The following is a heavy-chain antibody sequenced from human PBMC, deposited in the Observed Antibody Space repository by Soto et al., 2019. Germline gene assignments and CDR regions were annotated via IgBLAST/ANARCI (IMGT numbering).Heavy chain of an antibody. CDR2: IIPIFGTT. V-gene: IGHV1-69*15. CDR3: AKDGGADGYFGNWLDP. J-gene: IGHJ5*02. CDR1: GGTFSNYA. Sequence: QVQLVQSGAEVKKPGSSVKVSCKASGGTFSNYAITWVRQAPGQGLEWVARIIPIFGTTNVAQKFQGRVSITADESPATAYMELSGLRSDDTAVYYCAKDGGADGYFGNWLDPWGQGTLVTVSS. D-gene: IGHD5-12*01.